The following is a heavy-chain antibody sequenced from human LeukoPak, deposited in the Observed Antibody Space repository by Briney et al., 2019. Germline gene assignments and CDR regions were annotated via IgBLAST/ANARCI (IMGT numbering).Heavy chain of an antibody. D-gene: IGHD3-3*01. J-gene: IGHJ4*02. CDR3: AKDGGYDFWSGSIDY. CDR2: ISYDGSNK. Sequence: PGGSLRLSCAASGFTFSSYGMHWVRQAPGKGLEGVAVISYDGSNKYYADSVKGRFTISRDNSKNTLYLQMNSLRAEDTAVYYCAKDGGYDFWSGSIDYWGQGTLVTVSS. CDR1: GFTFSSYG. V-gene: IGHV3-30*18.